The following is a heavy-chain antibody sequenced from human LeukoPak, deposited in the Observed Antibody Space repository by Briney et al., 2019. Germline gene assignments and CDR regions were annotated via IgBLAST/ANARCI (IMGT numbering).Heavy chain of an antibody. CDR3: ARGLGFRPYRWFDP. V-gene: IGHV4-34*01. D-gene: IGHD4-11*01. CDR1: GGSFSGYY. J-gene: IGHJ5*02. Sequence: TSETLSLTCAVYGGSFSGYYWSWIRQPPGKGLEWIGEINHSGSINYNPSLKSRVTISVDTSKNQFSLKLSSVTAADTAVYYCARGLGFRPYRWFDPWGQGTLVTVSP. CDR2: INHSGSI.